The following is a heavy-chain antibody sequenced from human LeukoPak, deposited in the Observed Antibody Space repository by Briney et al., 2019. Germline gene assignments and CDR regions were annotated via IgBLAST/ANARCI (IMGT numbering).Heavy chain of an antibody. V-gene: IGHV4-39*01. D-gene: IGHD6-19*01. CDR3: ARQTNPIWAAVAGTHGDY. J-gene: IGHJ4*02. Sequence: SETLSLTCTVSGGSISSSSYYWGWIRQPPGKGLEWIGTIYYSGSTYYNPSLKSRVTISVDTSKNQFSLKLSSVTAADTAVYYCARQTNPIWAAVAGTHGDYWGQGTLVTVSS. CDR1: GGSISSSSYY. CDR2: IYYSGST.